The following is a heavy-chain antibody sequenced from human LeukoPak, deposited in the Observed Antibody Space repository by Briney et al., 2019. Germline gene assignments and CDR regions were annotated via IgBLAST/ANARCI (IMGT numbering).Heavy chain of an antibody. J-gene: IGHJ4*02. CDR1: GGSISSGYY. CDR2: IYHSGST. Sequence: SETLSLTCTVSGGSISSGYYWGWIRQPPGKGLEWIGSIYHSGSTYYNPSLKSRVTISVDTSKNQFSLKLSSVTAADTAVYYCARSRITMVRGVLSPVYFDYWGQGTLVTVSS. CDR3: ARSRITMVRGVLSPVYFDY. D-gene: IGHD3-10*01. V-gene: IGHV4-38-2*02.